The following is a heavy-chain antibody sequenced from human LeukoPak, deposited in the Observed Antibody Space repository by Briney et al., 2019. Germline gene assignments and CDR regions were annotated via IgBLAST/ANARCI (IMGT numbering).Heavy chain of an antibody. Sequence: ASVKVSCKASGYTFTSYAMHWVRQAPGQRLEWMGWINAGNGNTKYSQKFQGRVTITRDTSASTAYMELSSLRSEDTAVYYCARENHDYGDPLGGLDYWGQGTLVTVSS. CDR3: ARENHDYGDPLGGLDY. V-gene: IGHV1-3*01. CDR2: INAGNGNT. J-gene: IGHJ4*02. D-gene: IGHD4-17*01. CDR1: GYTFTSYA.